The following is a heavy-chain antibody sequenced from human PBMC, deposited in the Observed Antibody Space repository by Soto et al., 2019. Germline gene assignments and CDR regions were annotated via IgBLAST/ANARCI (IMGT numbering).Heavy chain of an antibody. CDR2: INAATGNT. CDR3: VRGAARRPPVTRAFDL. V-gene: IGHV1-3*01. CDR1: GYNFTNHA. J-gene: IGHJ3*01. D-gene: IGHD4-17*01. Sequence: HVEIVQSGAEVKMPGASVNVSFKSSGYNFTNHAMHWVRQAPGQRLEWLGWINAATGNTQYSQRFQDRLIIIRDTSASTASMELSSLRSEDTAVYYCVRGAARRPPVTRAFDLWGRGTFVTVSS.